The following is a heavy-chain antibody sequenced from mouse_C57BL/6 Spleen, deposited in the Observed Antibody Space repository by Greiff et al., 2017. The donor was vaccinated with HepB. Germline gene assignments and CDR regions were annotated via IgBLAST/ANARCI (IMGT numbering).Heavy chain of an antibody. CDR3: ARGATVVAAYYFDY. D-gene: IGHD1-1*01. Sequence: QVQLQQPGTELVKPGASVKLSCKASGYTFTSYWMHWVKQRPGQGLEWIGNINPSNGGTNYNEKFKSKATLTVDKSSSTAYMQRSSLTSEDSAVYYCARGATVVAAYYFDYWGQGTTLTVSS. CDR1: GYTFTSYW. J-gene: IGHJ2*01. V-gene: IGHV1-53*01. CDR2: INPSNGGT.